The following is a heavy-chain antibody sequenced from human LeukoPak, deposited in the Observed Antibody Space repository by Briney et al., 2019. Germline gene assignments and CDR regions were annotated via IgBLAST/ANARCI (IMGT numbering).Heavy chain of an antibody. D-gene: IGHD3-22*01. CDR3: ARGAYYYDSSGYHAFDI. CDR1: GYTFTSYD. V-gene: IGHV1-8*01. CDR2: MNPNSGNT. J-gene: IGHJ3*02. Sequence: ASVKVSCKASGYTFTSYDINWVRQATGQGLEWMGWMNPNSGNTGYAQKFQGRVTMTRNTSISTAYMELSSLRSEDTAVYYCARGAYYYDSSGYHAFDIWGQGTMVTVSS.